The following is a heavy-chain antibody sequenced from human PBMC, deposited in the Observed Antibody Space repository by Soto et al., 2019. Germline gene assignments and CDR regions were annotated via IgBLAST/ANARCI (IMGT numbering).Heavy chain of an antibody. CDR3: ARSPEATVTAFDY. Sequence: QVQLQESGPGLVKPSQTLFLTCTVSGGSISSGGYYWSWIRQHPGKGLEWFGYIYYSGSTYYNPPLRSRVSISVDTSKNQFSLKLSSVTAADTAVYYCARSPEATVTAFDYWGQGTLVTVSS. J-gene: IGHJ4*02. V-gene: IGHV4-31*03. D-gene: IGHD4-17*01. CDR1: GGSISSGGYY. CDR2: IYYSGST.